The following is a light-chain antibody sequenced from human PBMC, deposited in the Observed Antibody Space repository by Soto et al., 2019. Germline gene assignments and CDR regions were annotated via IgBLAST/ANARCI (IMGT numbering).Light chain of an antibody. CDR3: CSYAGSSYV. V-gene: IGLV2-23*02. CDR1: SSDVGSYNL. CDR2: EVS. Sequence: QPALTQPPSVSGSPGQSITFPCTGTSSDVGSYNLVSWYQQHPGKAPKLMIYEVSKRPSGVSNRFSGSKSGNTASLTISGLQAEDEADYYCCSYAGSSYVFGTGTKVTVL. J-gene: IGLJ1*01.